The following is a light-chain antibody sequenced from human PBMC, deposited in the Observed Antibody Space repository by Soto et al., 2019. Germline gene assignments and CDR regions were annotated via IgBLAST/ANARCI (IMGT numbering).Light chain of an antibody. CDR1: SSDVGDYDY. V-gene: IGLV2-11*01. CDR2: DVS. J-gene: IGLJ1*01. CDR3: CSYAGNYTFV. Sequence: SALTLPRSVSGSPGQSGPVSCTGTSSDVGDYDYVSWYQQHPGGAPKVMIYDVSKRPSGVPGRFSGSKSGNTASLTISGLQAEDEADYFCCSYAGNYTFVFGTGTKVTVL.